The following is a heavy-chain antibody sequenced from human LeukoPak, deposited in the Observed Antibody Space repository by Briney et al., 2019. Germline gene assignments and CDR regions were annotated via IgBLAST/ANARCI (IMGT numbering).Heavy chain of an antibody. V-gene: IGHV4-4*07. J-gene: IGHJ6*03. CDR3: ARFSYYYYYMDV. Sequence: SEILSLTCSVSGDSISNYYWSWIRQSAGKGLEWIGRIYSSGSTDYNPSLKSRVTISVDTSNNQFSLKLSSVTAADTAVYYCARFSYYYYYMDVWGKGTTVTISS. CDR1: GDSISNYY. CDR2: IYSSGST.